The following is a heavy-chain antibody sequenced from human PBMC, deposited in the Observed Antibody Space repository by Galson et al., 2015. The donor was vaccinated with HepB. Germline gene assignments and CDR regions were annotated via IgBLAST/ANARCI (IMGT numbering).Heavy chain of an antibody. Sequence: SVKVSCKASGVTFSSYAISWVRQAPGQGLEWMGGIIPIFGTANYAQKVQGRVTITADESTSTAYMELSSLRAEDTAVYYCARPGTDSGYAPAAFDIWGQGTMVTVSS. D-gene: IGHD5-12*01. CDR2: IIPIFGTA. CDR3: ARPGTDSGYAPAAFDI. V-gene: IGHV1-69*01. CDR1: GVTFSSYA. J-gene: IGHJ3*02.